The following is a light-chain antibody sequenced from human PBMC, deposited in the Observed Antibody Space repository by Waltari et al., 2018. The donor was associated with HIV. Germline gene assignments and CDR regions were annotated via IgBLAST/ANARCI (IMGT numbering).Light chain of an antibody. V-gene: IGLV2-14*01. CDR1: NSDIGVYNF. J-gene: IGLJ3*02. CDR2: EVS. Sequence: QSALTQPASVSGSPGQWITISCTGTNSDIGVYNFVSCYQQHPGKAPKLIIFEVSNRPSGVSDRFSGSKSGNTASLTISGLQAEDEADYYCSSYRNSRTWVFGGGTKLTVL. CDR3: SSYRNSRTWV.